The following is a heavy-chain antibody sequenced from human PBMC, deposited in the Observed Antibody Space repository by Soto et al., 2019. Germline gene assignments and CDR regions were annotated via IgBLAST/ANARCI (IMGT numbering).Heavy chain of an antibody. V-gene: IGHV3-30*18. Sequence: QVQLVESGGGVVQPGRSLRLSCTASGFTFSNYGMHWVRQAPGKGLEWVTFISSEGSSKNYVDSVKGRFTISRDNSKNTLYLQMNNLRDEDTALYYCAQDFGGSNLYGYSGYWGQGTLVTVS. J-gene: IGHJ4*02. CDR3: AQDFGGSNLYGYSGY. D-gene: IGHD5-12*01. CDR1: GFTFSNYG. CDR2: ISSEGSSK.